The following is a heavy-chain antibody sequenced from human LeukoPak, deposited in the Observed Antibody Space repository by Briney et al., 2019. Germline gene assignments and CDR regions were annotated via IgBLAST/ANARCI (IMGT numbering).Heavy chain of an antibody. CDR3: ARPGAASRTFDI. CDR1: GGSISSSSYY. CDR2: IYYSGST. V-gene: IGHV4-39*01. J-gene: IGHJ3*02. Sequence: SETLSLTCTVSGGSISSSSYYWGWIRQPPGKGLEWIGSIYYSGSTYYNPSLKSRVTISVDTSKNQFSLKLSSVTAADTAVYYCARPGAASRTFDIWGQGIMVTVSS. D-gene: IGHD6-13*01.